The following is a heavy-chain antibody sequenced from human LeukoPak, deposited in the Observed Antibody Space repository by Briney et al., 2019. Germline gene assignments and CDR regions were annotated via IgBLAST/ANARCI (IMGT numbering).Heavy chain of an antibody. CDR2: ISSSSSYI. CDR3: ASTAMVTIYFDY. CDR1: GFTFSSYS. D-gene: IGHD5-18*01. J-gene: IGHJ4*02. V-gene: IGHV3-21*01. Sequence: GGSLRLSCAASGFTFSSYSMNWVRQAPGKGLAWVSSISSSSSYIYYADSVKGRFTISRDNAKNSLYLQMNSLRAEDTAVYYCASTAMVTIYFDYWGQGTLVTVSS.